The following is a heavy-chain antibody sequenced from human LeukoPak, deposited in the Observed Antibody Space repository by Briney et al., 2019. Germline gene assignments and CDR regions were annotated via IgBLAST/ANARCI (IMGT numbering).Heavy chain of an antibody. Sequence: SETLSLTCTVSGGSISNYYWSWVRQPPGKGLEWIGYIYYSGSTNYNPSLKSRVTISVDTSKNQFSLKLSSVTAADTAVYYCARLTHHSAFDIWGQGTMVTVSS. J-gene: IGHJ3*02. V-gene: IGHV4-59*08. D-gene: IGHD1-14*01. CDR1: GGSISNYY. CDR3: ARLTHHSAFDI. CDR2: IYYSGST.